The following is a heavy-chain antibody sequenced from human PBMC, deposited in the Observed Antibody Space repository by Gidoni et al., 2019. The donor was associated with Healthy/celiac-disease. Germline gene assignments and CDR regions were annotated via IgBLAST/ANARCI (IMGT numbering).Heavy chain of an antibody. J-gene: IGHJ3*02. CDR2: IYYSGST. Sequence: WIGYIYYSGSTNYNPSLKSRVTISVDTSKNQFSLKLSSVTAADTAVYYCAREGVGDAFDIWGQGTMVTVSS. D-gene: IGHD1-26*01. V-gene: IGHV4-59*01. CDR3: AREGVGDAFDI.